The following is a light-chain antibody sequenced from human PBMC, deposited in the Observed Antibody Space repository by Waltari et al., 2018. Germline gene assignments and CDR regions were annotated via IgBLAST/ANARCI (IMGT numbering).Light chain of an antibody. Sequence: QSALTQPASVSGSPGQSITIPCTATSSDVGDYKYVSWYQQHPGKVPKLLIYDVTNRPSGISYRFSGSRSGCTASLTISGLQAEDAADYSCSSYTTRSTRGFGTGTKVTVL. CDR3: SSYTTRSTRG. CDR1: SSDVGDYKY. J-gene: IGLJ1*01. CDR2: DVT. V-gene: IGLV2-14*03.